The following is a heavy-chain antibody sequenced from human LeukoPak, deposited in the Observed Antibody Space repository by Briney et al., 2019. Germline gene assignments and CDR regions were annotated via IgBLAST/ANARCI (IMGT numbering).Heavy chain of an antibody. CDR1: GFTFSSYS. Sequence: QSGGSLRLSCAASGFTFSSYSVNWVRQAPGKGLEWVSYISSSSNTIYYADSVKGRFTISRDNAKNSLYLQMNSLRAEDTAVYYCARGPRGYCSSTTCYFNYWGQGTLVTVSS. CDR2: ISSSSNTI. D-gene: IGHD2-2*01. V-gene: IGHV3-48*01. J-gene: IGHJ4*02. CDR3: ARGPRGYCSSTTCYFNY.